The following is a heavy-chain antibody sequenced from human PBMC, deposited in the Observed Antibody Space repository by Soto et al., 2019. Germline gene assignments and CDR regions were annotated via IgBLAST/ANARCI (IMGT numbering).Heavy chain of an antibody. D-gene: IGHD2-8*01. Sequence: SETLSLTCTVSGGSISSYYWSWIRQPPGKGLEWIGYIYYSGSTNYNPSLKSRVTISVDTSKNQFSLKLSSVTAADTAVYYCARGGPLLMVDWFDPWGQGTLVTVSS. CDR3: ARGGPLLMVDWFDP. J-gene: IGHJ5*02. CDR1: GGSISSYY. V-gene: IGHV4-59*01. CDR2: IYYSGST.